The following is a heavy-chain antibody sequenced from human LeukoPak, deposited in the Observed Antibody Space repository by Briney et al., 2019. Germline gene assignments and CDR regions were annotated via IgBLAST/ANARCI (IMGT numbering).Heavy chain of an antibody. D-gene: IGHD5-18*01. V-gene: IGHV3-48*03. CDR1: GFTFSSYE. CDR2: ISTSGSTI. CDR3: ARDGPGYSFDH. J-gene: IGHJ4*02. Sequence: GGSLRLSCAASGFTFSSYEMKWVRQAPGKGLEWVSCISTSGSTIYYADSVKGRSTMSRDNARNSLYLQMNSLRAEDTAVYYCARDGPGYSFDHWGQGTLVTVSS.